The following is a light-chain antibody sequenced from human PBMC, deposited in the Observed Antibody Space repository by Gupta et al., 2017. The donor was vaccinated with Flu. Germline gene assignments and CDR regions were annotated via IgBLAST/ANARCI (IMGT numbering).Light chain of an antibody. V-gene: IGKV3-20*01. Sequence: ERATLSCRASQSVSSSYLAWYQQKPGQAPRLLIYGASSRATGIPNTFSGSGSGTDFTLTISRLEPEDFAVYYCQQYGSSPFTFGPGTKVDI. CDR3: QQYGSSPFT. CDR1: QSVSSSY. J-gene: IGKJ3*01. CDR2: GAS.